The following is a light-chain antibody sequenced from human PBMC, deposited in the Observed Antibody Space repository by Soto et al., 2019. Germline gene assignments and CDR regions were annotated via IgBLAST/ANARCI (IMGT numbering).Light chain of an antibody. Sequence: DIQITQSPSSLSASVGDTVTITCRASQSITSYLNWYPQKPGKAPKXXIYAASSLQSGVPSRCSGRASETHRTRTISDLQPEDFETDCCQQSYRKPVTFGGGTKVDIK. CDR3: QQSYRKPVT. CDR1: QSITSY. CDR2: AAS. V-gene: IGKV1-39*01. J-gene: IGKJ4*01.